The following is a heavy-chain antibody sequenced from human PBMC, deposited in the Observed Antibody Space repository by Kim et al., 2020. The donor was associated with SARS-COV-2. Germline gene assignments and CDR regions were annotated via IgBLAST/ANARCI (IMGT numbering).Heavy chain of an antibody. J-gene: IGHJ6*02. CDR2: ISSSSSTI. Sequence: GGSLRLSCAASGFTFSSYSMNWVRQAPGKGLEWVSFISSSSSTIYYADSVKGRFTISRDNAKNSLYLQMNSLRAEDTAVYYCARGGSYKRGLWIHMDVWGQETTVTVSS. D-gene: IGHD1-26*01. CDR3: ARGGSYKRGLWIHMDV. CDR1: GFTFSSYS. V-gene: IGHV3-48*01.